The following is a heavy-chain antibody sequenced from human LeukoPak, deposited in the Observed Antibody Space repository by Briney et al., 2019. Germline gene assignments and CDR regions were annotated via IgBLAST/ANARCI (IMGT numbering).Heavy chain of an antibody. J-gene: IGHJ6*03. D-gene: IGHD3-10*01. CDR3: ARDKGMVRGYYMDV. CDR1: GYTFTRYG. Sequence: GASVKVSCKASGYTFTRYGISWVRQAPGQGLEWMGWISAYNGNTNYAQKLQGRVTMTTDTSASTAYMELSSLRSEDTAVYYCARDKGMVRGYYMDVWGKGTTVTVSS. V-gene: IGHV1-18*01. CDR2: ISAYNGNT.